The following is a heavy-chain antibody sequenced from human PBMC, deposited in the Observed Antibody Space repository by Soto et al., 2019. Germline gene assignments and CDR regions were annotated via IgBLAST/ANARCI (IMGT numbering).Heavy chain of an antibody. J-gene: IGHJ6*01. CDR2: IIPLLGRL. CDR1: GATFNNYA. Sequence: QVQLVQSGSEVKKPGSSVRVSCQGSGATFNNYAVSWVRQAPGQGLEWMGGIIPLLGRLDIAQKFQGRITPFVGSSKFTEWIPVRRLSPEDAAISTSDMTQCSSHSGSIRRHYYESGMGFW. D-gene: IGHD6-6*01. CDR3: DMTQCSSHSGSIRRHYYESGMGF. V-gene: IGHV1-69*01.